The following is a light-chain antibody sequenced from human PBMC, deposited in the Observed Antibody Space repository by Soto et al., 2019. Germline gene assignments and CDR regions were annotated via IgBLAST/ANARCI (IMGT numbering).Light chain of an antibody. V-gene: IGLV2-14*01. CDR1: SRDVDGYNY. CDR3: SSYTSSSTLV. Sequence: QSALTQPASVSGSPGQSITISCTGTSRDVDGYNYVSWYQQHPGKAPKLMIYEFSNRPSGVSNRFSGSKSGNTASLTISGLQAEDEADYYCSSYTSSSTLVFGTGTKLTVL. CDR2: EFS. J-gene: IGLJ1*01.